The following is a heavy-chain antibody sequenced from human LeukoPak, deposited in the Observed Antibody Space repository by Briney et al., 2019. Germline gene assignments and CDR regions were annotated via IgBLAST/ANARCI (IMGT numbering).Heavy chain of an antibody. V-gene: IGHV3-30-3*01. Sequence: PGGSLRLSCAASGFTFSSYAMHWVRQAPGRGLEWVAVISYDGSNKYYADSVKGRFTISRDNSKNTLYLQMNSLRAEDTAVYYCAREPGRYYYDSSGFDYWGQGTLVTVPS. CDR1: GFTFSSYA. CDR2: ISYDGSNK. J-gene: IGHJ4*02. CDR3: AREPGRYYYDSSGFDY. D-gene: IGHD3-22*01.